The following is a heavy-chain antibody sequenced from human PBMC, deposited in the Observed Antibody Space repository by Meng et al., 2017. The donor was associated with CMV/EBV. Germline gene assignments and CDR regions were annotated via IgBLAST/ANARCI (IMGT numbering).Heavy chain of an antibody. V-gene: IGHV3-30*04. CDR2: ISYDGSNK. Sequence: CGFTFSSYAMHWVRQAPGKGLEWVAVISYDGSNKYYADSVKGRFTISRDNSKNTLYLQMNSLRAEDTAVYYCASMGGIIAAAGTGYYWGQGTLVTVSS. CDR1: GFTFSSYA. D-gene: IGHD6-13*01. CDR3: ASMGGIIAAAGTGYY. J-gene: IGHJ4*02.